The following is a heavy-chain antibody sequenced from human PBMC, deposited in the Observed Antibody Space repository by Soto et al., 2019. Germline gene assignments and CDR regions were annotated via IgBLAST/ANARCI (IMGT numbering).Heavy chain of an antibody. Sequence: QVQLVQSGAEVKKPGSSVKVSCKASGGTFSSYAISWVRQAPGQGLEWMGGIIPIFGTANYAQKFQGRVTITADEYTSRAYMELGSLRSEDTAVYYCARAWIQLWDNYDYYGMDVWGQGTTVTVSS. J-gene: IGHJ6*02. D-gene: IGHD5-18*01. CDR3: ARAWIQLWDNYDYYGMDV. CDR1: GGTFSSYA. V-gene: IGHV1-69*01. CDR2: IIPIFGTA.